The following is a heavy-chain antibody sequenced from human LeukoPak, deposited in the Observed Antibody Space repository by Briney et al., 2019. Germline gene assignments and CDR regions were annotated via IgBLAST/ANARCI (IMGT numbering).Heavy chain of an antibody. Sequence: ASVTVSCKVSGYTLTELSMHWVRQAPGKGREWMGGFDPEDGETIYAQKFQGRVTMTEDTSTDTAYMELSSLRSEDTAVYYCATDLLHYYGSSGYSSYWGQGTLVTVSS. J-gene: IGHJ4*02. V-gene: IGHV1-24*01. CDR3: ATDLLHYYGSSGYSSY. D-gene: IGHD3-22*01. CDR1: GYTLTELS. CDR2: FDPEDGET.